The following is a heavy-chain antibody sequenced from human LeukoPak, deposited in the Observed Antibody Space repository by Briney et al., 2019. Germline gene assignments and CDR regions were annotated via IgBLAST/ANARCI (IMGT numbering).Heavy chain of an antibody. Sequence: MPSETLSLTCTISGSSISSGYYWGWIRQPPGTGLEWIGSIYHSASTYYNPSLKSRVTISVDTSKNQFSLKLSSVTAADTAVYYCARDPTTPYYYDSSGFDYWGQGTLVTVYS. CDR2: IYHSAST. D-gene: IGHD3-22*01. J-gene: IGHJ4*02. CDR3: ARDPTTPYYYDSSGFDY. CDR1: GSSISSGYY. V-gene: IGHV4-38-2*02.